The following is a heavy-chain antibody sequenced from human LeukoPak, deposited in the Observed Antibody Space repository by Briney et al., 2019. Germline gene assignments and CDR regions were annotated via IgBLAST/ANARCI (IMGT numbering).Heavy chain of an antibody. Sequence: PSETLSLTCTVSGDSISNYYWSWIRQPPGKGLEWIGYIYYTGSTNYNPSLKSRVTISVDTSKNQFSLKLSSVTAADTAVYYCASVVGLNWFDPWGQGTLVTVSS. CDR1: GDSISNYY. V-gene: IGHV4-59*01. J-gene: IGHJ5*02. CDR2: IYYTGST. CDR3: ASVVGLNWFDP. D-gene: IGHD2-15*01.